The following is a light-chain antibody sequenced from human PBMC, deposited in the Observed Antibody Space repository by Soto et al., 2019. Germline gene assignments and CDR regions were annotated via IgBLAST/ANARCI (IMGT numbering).Light chain of an antibody. Sequence: EIVMTQSPATLSVSPGERATLSCRASQRIRSNLAWYQQKPGQAPRLLIHGTSIRATGIPARFSGGGSGTEFALTISSLQSEDFAVYYCQQYDIWPLTFGGGTKVEI. CDR3: QQYDIWPLT. CDR2: GTS. V-gene: IGKV3D-15*01. CDR1: QRIRSN. J-gene: IGKJ4*01.